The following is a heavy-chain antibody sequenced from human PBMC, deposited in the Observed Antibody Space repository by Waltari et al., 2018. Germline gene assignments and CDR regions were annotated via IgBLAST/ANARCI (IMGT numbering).Heavy chain of an antibody. V-gene: IGHV4-38-2*01. D-gene: IGHD4-17*01. Sequence: QVQLQESGPGLVKPSETLSLTCAVSGYSISRGYYWGWIRQPPGKGLEWIGSIYHSGSTYYNPSLKSRVTISVDTSKNQFSLKLSSVTAADTAVYYCARVQSREEAKYGGHAFDIWGQGTMVTVSS. J-gene: IGHJ3*02. CDR1: GYSISRGYY. CDR3: ARVQSREEAKYGGHAFDI. CDR2: IYHSGST.